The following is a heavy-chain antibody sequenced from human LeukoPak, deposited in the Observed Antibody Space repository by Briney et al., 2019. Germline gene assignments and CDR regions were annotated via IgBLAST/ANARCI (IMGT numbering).Heavy chain of an antibody. Sequence: PGGSLRLSCAASGFTFSSYWMHWVRRAPGKGLVWVSRIKSDGSYTSYADSVKGRFTISRDNANNMLYLQMNSLRVEDTAVYYCARDRDYAFDYWGQGTLVTVSS. D-gene: IGHD4-17*01. CDR2: IKSDGSYT. J-gene: IGHJ4*02. V-gene: IGHV3-74*01. CDR1: GFTFSSYW. CDR3: ARDRDYAFDY.